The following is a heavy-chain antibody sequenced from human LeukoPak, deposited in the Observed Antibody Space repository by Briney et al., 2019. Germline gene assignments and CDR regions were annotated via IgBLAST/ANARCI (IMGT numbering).Heavy chain of an antibody. CDR2: IYTSGST. Sequence: PSETLSLTCTVSGGSISSGSYYWSWIRQPAGKGLEWIGRIYTSGSTNYNPSLKSRVTISVDTSKNQFSLKLSSVTAADTAVYYCARGLQVWSRDPFDYWGQGNLVTVSS. J-gene: IGHJ4*02. D-gene: IGHD3-10*01. V-gene: IGHV4-61*02. CDR3: ARGLQVWSRDPFDY. CDR1: GGSISSGSYY.